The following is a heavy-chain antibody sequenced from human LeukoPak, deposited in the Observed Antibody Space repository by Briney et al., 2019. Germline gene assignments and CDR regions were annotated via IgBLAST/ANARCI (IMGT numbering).Heavy chain of an antibody. J-gene: IGHJ5*02. CDR2: IYYSGST. CDR3: AREEYSSGWYTGSWFDP. CDR1: GGSISSGGYY. D-gene: IGHD6-19*01. V-gene: IGHV4-31*03. Sequence: SETLSLTCTVSGGSISSGGYYWSWIRQHPGKGLEWIGYIYYSGSTNYNPSLKSRVTISVDTSKNQFSLKLSSVTAADTAVYYCAREEYSSGWYTGSWFDPWGQGTLVTVSS.